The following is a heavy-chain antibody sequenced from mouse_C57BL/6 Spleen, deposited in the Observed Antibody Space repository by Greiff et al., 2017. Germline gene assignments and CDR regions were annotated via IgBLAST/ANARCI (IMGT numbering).Heavy chain of an antibody. D-gene: IGHD2-4*01. V-gene: IGHV3-6*01. J-gene: IGHJ3*01. CDR1: GCSITRGYY. CDR2: ISYDGSN. Sequence: DVKLQESGPGLVKPSQSLSLTCSVTGCSITRGYYWNWIRQFPGNKLEWMGYISYDGSNNYNPSLKNRISITRDTSKNQFFLKLNSVTTEDTATYYCARGRLPAWFAYWGQGTLVTVSA. CDR3: ARGRLPAWFAY.